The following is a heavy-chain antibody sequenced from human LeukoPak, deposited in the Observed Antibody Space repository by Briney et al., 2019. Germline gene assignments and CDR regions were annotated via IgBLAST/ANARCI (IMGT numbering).Heavy chain of an antibody. V-gene: IGHV3-21*04. CDR2: ISSSSSYV. Sequence: EAGGSLRLSCAASGFTFSSYTMNWVRQAPGKGLEWVSSISSSSSYVYYADSVKGRFTISRDNAKNSLYLQMNSLRAEDTAVYYCARDLLRREVSRPPGYYGMDVWGQGTTVTVSS. CDR3: ARDLLRREVSRPPGYYGMDV. CDR1: GFTFSSYT. D-gene: IGHD3-3*01. J-gene: IGHJ6*02.